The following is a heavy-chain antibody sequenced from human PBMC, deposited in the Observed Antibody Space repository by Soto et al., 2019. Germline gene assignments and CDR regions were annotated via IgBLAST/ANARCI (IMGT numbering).Heavy chain of an antibody. D-gene: IGHD6-13*01. CDR2: INHSGST. J-gene: IGHJ4*02. Sequence: QVQLQQWGAGLLKPSETLSLTCAVYGGSFSGYYWSWIRQPPGKGLEWIGEINHSGSTNYNPSLKLRVTISVDTSKNQFSLKLSSVTAADTAVYYCARGKRSRYSSSWYYYWGQGTLVTVSS. V-gene: IGHV4-34*01. CDR1: GGSFSGYY. CDR3: ARGKRSRYSSSWYYY.